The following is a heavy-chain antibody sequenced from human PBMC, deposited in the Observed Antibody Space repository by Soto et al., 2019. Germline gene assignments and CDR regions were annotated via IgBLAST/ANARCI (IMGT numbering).Heavy chain of an antibody. CDR1: GFTFSSYA. CDR3: ARYIVVVTATYAFDI. D-gene: IGHD2-21*02. CDR2: ISYDGSDK. J-gene: IGHJ3*02. Sequence: QVQLVESGGDVVQPGRSLRLSCAASGFTFSSYAMHWVRQAPGKGLEWVAVISYDGSDKYYADSVKGRFTISRDNSKNTLYLQMNSLRAEDTAVYYCARYIVVVTATYAFDIWGQGTMVTVSS. V-gene: IGHV3-30-3*01.